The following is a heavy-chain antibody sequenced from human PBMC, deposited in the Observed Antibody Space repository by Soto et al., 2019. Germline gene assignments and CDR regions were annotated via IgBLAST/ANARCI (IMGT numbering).Heavy chain of an antibody. V-gene: IGHV3-53*01. CDR1: GFTVSSNY. D-gene: IGHD3-22*01. CDR2: IYSGGST. Sequence: EVQLVESGGGLIQPGGSLRLSCAASGFTVSSNYMSWVRQAPGKGLEWVSVIYSGGSTYYADSVKGRFTISRDNSKNTLYLKMNSLRAEDTAVYYCARGGRVSSGYYFDWFDPWGQGTLVTVSS. CDR3: ARGGRVSSGYYFDWFDP. J-gene: IGHJ5*02.